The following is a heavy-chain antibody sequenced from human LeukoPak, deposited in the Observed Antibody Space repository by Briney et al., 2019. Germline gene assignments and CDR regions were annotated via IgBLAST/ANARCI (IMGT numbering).Heavy chain of an antibody. J-gene: IGHJ4*02. V-gene: IGHV3-20*04. CDR2: INWNGGST. Sequence: GGSLRLSCAASGFTFDDYGMSWVRQAPGKGLEWVSGINWNGGSTGYADSVKGRFTISRDNAKNSLYLQMNSLRDEDTAVYYCARETPDSSSWTAFDFWGQGTLATVSP. CDR3: ARETPDSSSWTAFDF. D-gene: IGHD6-13*01. CDR1: GFTFDDYG.